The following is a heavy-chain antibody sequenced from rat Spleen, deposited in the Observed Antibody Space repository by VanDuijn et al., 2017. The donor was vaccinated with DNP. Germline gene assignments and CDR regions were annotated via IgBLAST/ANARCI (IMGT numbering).Heavy chain of an antibody. Sequence: QVQLKESGPDLVQPSRTLSLTCTVSGFSLTSYGVSWVRQPPGKGLEWIAAIWSGGGTAYNSALKSRLSISRDTSKSQVFLKMNSLQTEDTGIYFCTRDRGTTVVTPFDYWGQGAMVTVSS. CDR2: IWSGGGT. D-gene: IGHD1-1*01. J-gene: IGHJ2*01. CDR1: GFSLTSYG. CDR3: TRDRGTTVVTPFDY. V-gene: IGHV2-15*01.